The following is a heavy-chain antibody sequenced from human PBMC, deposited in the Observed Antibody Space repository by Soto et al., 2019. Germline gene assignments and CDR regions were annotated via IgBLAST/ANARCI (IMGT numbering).Heavy chain of an antibody. CDR3: TTGIYYDILTGYHNVAY. D-gene: IGHD3-9*01. CDR2: IKSKTDGGTA. Sequence: GGSLRLSVVASGFNLSHPWMTWVRQAAGKGLEWVGRIKSKTDGGTADYAAPVKGRATISRDDSKNTVYLQMNSLKTEVTAVYYCTTGIYYDILTGYHNVAYWGQGALVTVSS. CDR1: GFNLSHPW. V-gene: IGHV3-15*01. J-gene: IGHJ4*02.